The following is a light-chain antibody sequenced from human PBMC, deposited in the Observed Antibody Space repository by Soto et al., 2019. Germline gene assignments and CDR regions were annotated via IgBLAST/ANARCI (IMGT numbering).Light chain of an antibody. Sequence: ENVLTQSPGPLPFSPGGXXXLXCRASQSVSSSYLAWYQQKPGQAPRLLIYDASTRATGISARFSGSGYGTEFTLTISSLQSADFAVYFCQQCRNWPLTFGGGTKVAIK. V-gene: IGKV3D-20*02. CDR1: QSVSSSY. CDR2: DAS. J-gene: IGKJ4*01. CDR3: QQCRNWPLT.